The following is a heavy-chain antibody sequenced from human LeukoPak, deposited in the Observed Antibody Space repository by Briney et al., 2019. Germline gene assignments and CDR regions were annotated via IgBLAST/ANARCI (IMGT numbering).Heavy chain of an antibody. J-gene: IGHJ4*02. D-gene: IGHD3-10*01. CDR2: ISSSSSHI. Sequence: PGGSLRLSCAASGFTFSSYSMNWVRQAPGKGLEWVSSISSSSSHIYYADSVKGRFTISRDNAKNSLYLQMNSLRAEDTAVYYCVAPLWFGELLENFDYWGQGTLVTVSS. CDR3: VAPLWFGELLENFDY. CDR1: GFTFSSYS. V-gene: IGHV3-21*01.